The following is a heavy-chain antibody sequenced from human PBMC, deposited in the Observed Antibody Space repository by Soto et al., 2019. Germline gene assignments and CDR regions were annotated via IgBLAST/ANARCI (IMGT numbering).Heavy chain of an antibody. D-gene: IGHD5-12*01. V-gene: IGHV4-59*08. CDR3: ARRAKQHSYYYYYYMDV. CDR2: IYYSGST. J-gene: IGHJ6*03. Sequence: SETLSLTCTVSGGSISSYYWSWIRQPPGKGLEWIGYIYYSGSTNYNPSLKSRVTISVDTSKNQFSLKLSSVTAADTAVYYCARRAKQHSYYYYYYMDVSGKATTVTVSS. CDR1: GGSISSYY.